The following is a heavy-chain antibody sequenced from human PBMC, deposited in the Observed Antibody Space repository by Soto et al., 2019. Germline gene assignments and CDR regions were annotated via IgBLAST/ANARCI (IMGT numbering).Heavy chain of an antibody. CDR3: ATVWTKVTELFFDY. D-gene: IGHD4-17*01. V-gene: IGHV4-30-2*01. Sequence: SETLSLTCAVSGGSISSGGYSWSWIRQPPGKGLEWIGYIYHSGSTYYNPSLKSRVTISVDRSKNQFSLKLSSVTAADTAVYYCATVWTKVTELFFDYWRPGTLVTVSS. J-gene: IGHJ4*02. CDR1: GGSISSGGYS. CDR2: IYHSGST.